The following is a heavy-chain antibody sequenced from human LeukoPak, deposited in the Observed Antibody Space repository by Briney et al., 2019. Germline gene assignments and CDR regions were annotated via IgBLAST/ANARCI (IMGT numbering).Heavy chain of an antibody. CDR2: IYTTVAT. Sequence: PETLSLTCTVSGGSISTYYWSWIRQPAGKGLEWIGHIYTTVATHYNPSLKSRVTMSVDTSRNQFSLKLDSMTAADTAVYYCARVRGHIFGLDSWGQGTLVTVSS. D-gene: IGHD5-18*01. CDR1: GGSISTYY. V-gene: IGHV4-4*07. J-gene: IGHJ5*02. CDR3: ARVRGHIFGLDS.